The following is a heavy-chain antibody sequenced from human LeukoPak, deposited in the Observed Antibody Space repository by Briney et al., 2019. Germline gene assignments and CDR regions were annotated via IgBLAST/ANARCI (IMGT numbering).Heavy chain of an antibody. D-gene: IGHD3-22*01. V-gene: IGHV1-8*01. CDR2: MNPNSGNT. CDR3: ARVVSEWLLLSVADDAFDI. J-gene: IGHJ3*02. Sequence: ASVKVSCKASGYTFTSYDIDWVRQATGQGLEWMGWMNPNSGNTGYAQKFQGRVTMTRNTSISTAYMELSSLRSEDTAVYYCARVVSEWLLLSVADDAFDIWGQGTMVTVSS. CDR1: GYTFTSYD.